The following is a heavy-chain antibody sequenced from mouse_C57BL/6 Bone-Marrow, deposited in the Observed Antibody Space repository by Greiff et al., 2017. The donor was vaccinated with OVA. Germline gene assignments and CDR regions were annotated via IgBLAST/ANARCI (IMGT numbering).Heavy chain of an antibody. D-gene: IGHD3-3*01. CDR2: ISNGGGST. Sequence: EVKLVESGGGLVQPGGSLKLSCAASGFTFSDYYMSWVRQTPEKRLEWVAYISNGGGSTYYPDTVKGRFTISRENAKNTLYLQMSRLKSEDTAMDYCARHEGDSLDYGGQGTTLTVSS. CDR3: ARHEGDSLDY. CDR1: GFTFSDYY. V-gene: IGHV5-12*01. J-gene: IGHJ2*01.